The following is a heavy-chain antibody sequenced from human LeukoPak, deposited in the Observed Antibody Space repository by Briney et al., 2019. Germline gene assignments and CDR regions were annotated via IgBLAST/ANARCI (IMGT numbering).Heavy chain of an antibody. CDR1: GYTFTGYY. J-gene: IGHJ4*02. CDR3: ARSIVVVTYLFDY. V-gene: IGHV1-2*02. CDR2: INPNSGGT. D-gene: IGHD3-22*01. Sequence: ASVKVSCKASGYTFTGYYTHWVRQAPGQGLEWMGWINPNSGGTNYAQKFQGRVTMTRDTSISTAYMELSRLRSDDTAVYYCARSIVVVTYLFDYWGQGTLVTVSS.